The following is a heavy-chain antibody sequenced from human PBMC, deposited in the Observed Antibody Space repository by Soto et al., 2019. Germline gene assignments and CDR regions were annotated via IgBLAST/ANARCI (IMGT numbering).Heavy chain of an antibody. CDR1: GFTFSSFE. CDR2: ISSGGKTT. Sequence: GGSLRLCCVASGFTFSSFEMNWVRQAPGKGLEWISYISSGGKTTYYADSVKGRFTISRDNAKNSLYLQMSSLRAEDAAVYYCARNYIIYYDGSRAHYSWGRGTLVTVSS. J-gene: IGHJ5*02. CDR3: ARNYIIYYDGSRAHYS. D-gene: IGHD3-22*01. V-gene: IGHV3-48*03.